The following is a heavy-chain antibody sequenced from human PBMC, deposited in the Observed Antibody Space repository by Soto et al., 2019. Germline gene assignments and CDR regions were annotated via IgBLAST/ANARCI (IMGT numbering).Heavy chain of an antibody. J-gene: IGHJ6*03. CDR1: GGSISSSSYY. D-gene: IGHD6-13*01. V-gene: IGHV4-39*01. CDR2: IYYSGST. CDR3: ARRGSSSWETYYYYYYMDV. Sequence: QLQLQESGPGLVKPSETLSLTCTVSGGSISSSSYYWGWIRQPPGKGLEWIGSIYYSGSTYYNPSLKSRVTIPVDTSKNQFSLKLSSVTAADTAVYYCARRGSSSWETYYYYYYMDVWGKGTTVTVSS.